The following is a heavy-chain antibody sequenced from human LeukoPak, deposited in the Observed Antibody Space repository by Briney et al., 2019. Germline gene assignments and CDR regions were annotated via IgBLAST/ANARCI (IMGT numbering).Heavy chain of an antibody. CDR2: IRYDGSKE. D-gene: IGHD6-13*01. CDR3: AKDHAANGDY. V-gene: IGHV3-30*02. CDR1: GFTFSSYG. Sequence: SGGSLRLSCAASGFTFSSYGMHWVRQAPGKGLEWVAFIRYDGSKEYYADSVKGRFTISRDNSKNTLYLQMNSLRAEDTAVYYCAKDHAANGDYWGQGTLVTVSS. J-gene: IGHJ4*02.